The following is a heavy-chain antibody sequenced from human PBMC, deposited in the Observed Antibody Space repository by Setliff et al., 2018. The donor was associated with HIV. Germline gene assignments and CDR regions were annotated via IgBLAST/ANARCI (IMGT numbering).Heavy chain of an antibody. D-gene: IGHD2-21*01. CDR2: ISWSGFGT. J-gene: IGHJ6*03. CDR3: AKRRVCNTSCYIVDYMDV. CDR1: GFIFDNYG. Sequence: GSLRLSCEVSGFIFDNYGMSWVRQVPGKGLEWLTSISWSGFGTYYADSVKGRFTISRDNSKNTLYLQMNSLRAEDTAIYYCAKRRVCNTSCYIVDYMDVWGKGTTVTVSS. V-gene: IGHV3-23*01.